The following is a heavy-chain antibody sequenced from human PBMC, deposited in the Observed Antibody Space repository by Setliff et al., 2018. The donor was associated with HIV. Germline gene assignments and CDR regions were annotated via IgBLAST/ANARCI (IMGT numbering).Heavy chain of an antibody. CDR2: VSQSGST. J-gene: IGHJ5*02. Sequence: SETLSLTCSVSGVSIDRTDHYWGWIRQSPGKRLEWIGSVSQSGSTYYNPSLKSRITISVDRSKNLFSLKLISVTAADQGVYYCARVPVAGANWFDPWGLGTLVPSPQ. D-gene: IGHD2-21*01. V-gene: IGHV4-39*01. CDR3: ARVPVAGANWFDP. CDR1: GVSIDRTDHY.